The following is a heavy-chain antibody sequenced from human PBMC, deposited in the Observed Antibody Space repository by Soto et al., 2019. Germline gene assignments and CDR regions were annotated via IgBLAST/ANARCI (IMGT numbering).Heavy chain of an antibody. J-gene: IGHJ6*02. V-gene: IGHV2-26*01. CDR2: IFSNDEK. D-gene: IGHD1-1*01. Sequence: QVTLKESGPVLVEPTETLTLTCTVSGFSLSNARMGVSWIRQPPGKALEWLAHIFSNDEKSYSTSLKSRLTISKDTSKSQVVLTRTNMDPVDTATYYCARMAGTTGDYYYYGMDVWGQGTTVTVSS. CDR3: ARMAGTTGDYYYYGMDV. CDR1: GFSLSNARMG.